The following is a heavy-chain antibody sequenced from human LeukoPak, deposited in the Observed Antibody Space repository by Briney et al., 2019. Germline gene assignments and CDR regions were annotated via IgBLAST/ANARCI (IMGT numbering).Heavy chain of an antibody. D-gene: IGHD6-13*01. CDR3: ARSGYSSSREYYYYYYGMDV. V-gene: IGHV3-21*01. CDR1: GFTFSSYS. CDR2: ISSSSSYI. Sequence: PGGSLRLSCAASGFTFSSYSMNWVRQAPGKGPEWVSSISSSSSYIYYADSVKGRFTISRDNAKNSLYLQMNSLRAEDTAVYYCARSGYSSSREYYYYYYGMDVWGQGTTVTVSS. J-gene: IGHJ6*02.